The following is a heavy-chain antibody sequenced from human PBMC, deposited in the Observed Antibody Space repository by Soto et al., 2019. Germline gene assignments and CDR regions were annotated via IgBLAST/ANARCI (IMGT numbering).Heavy chain of an antibody. D-gene: IGHD2-15*01. V-gene: IGHV1-2*02. CDR3: AREVALGSGKWFDP. J-gene: IGHJ5*02. Sequence: SVKVSCKASGYPFTVYYIHWVRQAPGQGLEWMGWIDSNSGGPHYAQRFQGRVTMTRDTSIGTAYMELSGLTSDDTAVYYCAREVALGSGKWFDPWGQGTLVTASS. CDR2: IDSNSGGP. CDR1: GYPFTVYY.